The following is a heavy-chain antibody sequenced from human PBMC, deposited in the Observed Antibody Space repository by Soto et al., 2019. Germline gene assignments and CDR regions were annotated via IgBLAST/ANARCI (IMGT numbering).Heavy chain of an antibody. D-gene: IGHD3-22*01. CDR2: LYSGGSS. V-gene: IGHV3-53*01. J-gene: IGHJ5*01. CDR3: ARLGYFEDSGYSYFDS. CDR1: GFIVSRSY. Sequence: EVQLVESGGGLVRPGGSLRLSCGVSGFIVSRSYMTWVRQAPGKGLEWVSSLYSGGSSYYSDSVKGRFTIPRDNSENTLSLQMNSLRAEDTAVYYCARLGYFEDSGYSYFDSWGHGTLVTVSS.